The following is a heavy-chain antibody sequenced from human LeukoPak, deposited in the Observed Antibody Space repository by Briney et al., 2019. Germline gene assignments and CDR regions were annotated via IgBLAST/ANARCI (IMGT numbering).Heavy chain of an antibody. CDR1: GGSFSGYY. V-gene: IGHV4-34*01. CDR3: ARLAVGRVDYYYYMDV. CDR2: INHSGST. J-gene: IGHJ6*03. D-gene: IGHD3/OR15-3a*01. Sequence: SETPSLTCAVYGGSFSGYYWSWIRQPPGKWLEWIGEINHSGSTNYNPSLKSRVTISVDTSKNQFSLKLSSVTAADTAVYYCARLAVGRVDYYYYMDVSGKGTTVTVSS.